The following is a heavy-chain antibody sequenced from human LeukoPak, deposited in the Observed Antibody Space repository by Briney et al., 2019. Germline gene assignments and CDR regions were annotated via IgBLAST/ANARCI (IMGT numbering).Heavy chain of an antibody. J-gene: IGHJ4*02. Sequence: ETLSLTCTASGGSISSYYWSWIRQPPGKGLEGIGYIYYSGSTNYNPSLKSRVTISVDTSKNQFSLKLSSVTAADTAVYYCARMRQDYYDSSGVTEIDYWGQGTLITVSS. CDR2: IYYSGST. CDR1: GGSISSYY. CDR3: ARMRQDYYDSSGVTEIDY. D-gene: IGHD3-22*01. V-gene: IGHV4-59*01.